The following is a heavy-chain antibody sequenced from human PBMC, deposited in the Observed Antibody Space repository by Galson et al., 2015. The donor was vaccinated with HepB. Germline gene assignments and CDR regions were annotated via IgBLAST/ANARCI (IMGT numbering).Heavy chain of an antibody. CDR1: FTFSSYA. Sequence: FTFSSYAMHWVRQAPGKGLEYVSAISSNGGSTYYADSVKGRFTISRDNSKNALYLQMSSLRAEDTAVYYCVKDLGYYYGSGSLGDDYWGQGTLVTVSS. V-gene: IGHV3-64D*06. CDR3: VKDLGYYYGSGSLGDDY. J-gene: IGHJ4*02. D-gene: IGHD3-10*01. CDR2: ISSNGGST.